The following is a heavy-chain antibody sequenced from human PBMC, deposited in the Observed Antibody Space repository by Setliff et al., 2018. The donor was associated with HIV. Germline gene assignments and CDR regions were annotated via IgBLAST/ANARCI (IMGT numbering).Heavy chain of an antibody. Sequence: KPSETLSLTCTVSGGSISSGGYYWSWIRQQPGKGLEWIGYIYYSGSTYYNPSLKSRVTISVDTSKNQFSLKLSSVTAADTAVYYCARGYPVSYYYYMDVWGKGTTGTVSS. CDR1: GGSISSGGYY. J-gene: IGHJ6*03. CDR3: ARGYPVSYYYYMDV. CDR2: IYYSGST. V-gene: IGHV4-31*03. D-gene: IGHD3-16*02.